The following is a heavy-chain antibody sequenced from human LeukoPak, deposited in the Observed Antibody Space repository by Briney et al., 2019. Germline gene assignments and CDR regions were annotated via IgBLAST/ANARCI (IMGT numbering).Heavy chain of an antibody. V-gene: IGHV3-23*01. Sequence: PGGSLRLSCAASGFSFSSSCMNWVRQAPGKGLEWVSVISASSGTTSYADSVKGRFTISRDNSKNTLYLQINILRADDTAVYHCAKGVRAPAGPFFDYWGQGTLVTVSS. CDR1: GFSFSSSC. D-gene: IGHD2-21*01. CDR2: ISASSGTT. J-gene: IGHJ4*02. CDR3: AKGVRAPAGPFFDY.